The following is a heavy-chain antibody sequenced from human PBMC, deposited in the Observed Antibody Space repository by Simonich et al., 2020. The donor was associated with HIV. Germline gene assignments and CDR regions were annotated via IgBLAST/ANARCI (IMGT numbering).Heavy chain of an antibody. CDR2: ISWNSGSI. D-gene: IGHD5-18*01. V-gene: IGHV3-9*03. J-gene: IGHJ4*02. CDR3: AKGPGYSYGNYFDY. CDR1: GFTFDDYA. Sequence: EVQLVESGGGLVQPGRSLRLSCAASGFTFDDYAMHWVRQAPGYGVEWVSGISWNSGSIGYAYSVKGRFTISRDNAKNSLYLQMNSLRAEDMALYYCAKGPGYSYGNYFDYWGQGTLVTVSS.